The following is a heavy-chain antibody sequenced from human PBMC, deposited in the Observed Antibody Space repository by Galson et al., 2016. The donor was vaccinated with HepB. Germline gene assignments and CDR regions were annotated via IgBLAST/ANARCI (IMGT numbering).Heavy chain of an antibody. Sequence: SLRLSCAASEFSFSYYGMHWVRQAAGKGLEWVAVISYDGSNKYYADSVKGRFTIYRDNSKNSLYLQMNSLRAEDTAVYYCAKHPGENYYAYFHYWGQGTLVTVSS. CDR1: EFSFSYYG. J-gene: IGHJ4*02. CDR3: AKHPGENYYAYFHY. V-gene: IGHV3-30*18. D-gene: IGHD3-16*01. CDR2: ISYDGSNK.